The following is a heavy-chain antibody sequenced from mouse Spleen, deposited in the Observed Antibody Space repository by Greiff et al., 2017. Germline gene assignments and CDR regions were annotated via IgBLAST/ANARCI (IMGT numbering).Heavy chain of an antibody. CDR3: ARYKITTVPWDY. D-gene: IGHD1-1*01. Sequence: VQLQQSGPSLVKPSQTLYLTCSVTGDSITSGYWNWIRKFPGNKLEYMGYISYSGSTYYNPSLKSRISITRDTSKNQYYLQLNSVTTEDTATYYCARYKITTVPWDYWGQGTTLTVSS. V-gene: IGHV3-8*02. CDR1: GDSITSGY. J-gene: IGHJ2*01. CDR2: ISYSGST.